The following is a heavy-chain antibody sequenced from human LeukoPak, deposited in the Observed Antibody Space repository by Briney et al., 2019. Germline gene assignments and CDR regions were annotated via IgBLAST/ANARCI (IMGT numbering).Heavy chain of an antibody. Sequence: SETLSLTCTVSGGSISSYYWSWIRQPPGKGLEWIGYIYYSGSTNYNPSLKSRVTISVDTSKNQFSLKLSSVTAADTAVYYCARENIVVVPAAGLHNWFDPWGQGTLVTVSS. CDR2: IYYSGST. D-gene: IGHD2-2*01. V-gene: IGHV4-59*01. CDR1: GGSISSYY. CDR3: ARENIVVVPAAGLHNWFDP. J-gene: IGHJ5*02.